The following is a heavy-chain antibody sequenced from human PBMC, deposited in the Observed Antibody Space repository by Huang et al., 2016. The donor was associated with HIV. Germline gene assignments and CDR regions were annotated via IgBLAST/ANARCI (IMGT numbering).Heavy chain of an antibody. CDR3: ATRLDNKSPERYYYFGVDV. Sequence: QVRLVQSGAEVKKPGASVKVSCKASGYTFTDYYIHWVRQAPGHGLEWGGWVNPNNGDTDDAQNFQGRVTMTRDTSISTAYMDLNRLTSDDAAIYYCATRLDNKSPERYYYFGVDVWGQGTTVTVSS. J-gene: IGHJ6*02. V-gene: IGHV1-2*02. D-gene: IGHD4-17*01. CDR2: VNPNNGDT. CDR1: GYTFTDYY.